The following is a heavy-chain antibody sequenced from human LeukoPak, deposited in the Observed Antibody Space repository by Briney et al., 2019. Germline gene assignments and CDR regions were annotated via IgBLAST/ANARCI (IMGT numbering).Heavy chain of an antibody. Sequence: SETLSLTCTVSGGSVSTGSYYWSWIRLPPGKGLEWIGYIYFSGSTNYNPSLKSPVTISVDTSKNQFSLKLYSVTAADTAVYFCARVYASGTYPIDYWGQGTRVTVSS. CDR3: ARVYASGTYPIDY. D-gene: IGHD3-10*01. J-gene: IGHJ4*02. CDR2: IYFSGST. CDR1: GGSVSTGSYY. V-gene: IGHV4-61*01.